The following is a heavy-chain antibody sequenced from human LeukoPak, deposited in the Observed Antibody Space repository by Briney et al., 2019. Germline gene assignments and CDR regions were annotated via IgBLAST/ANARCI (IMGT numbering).Heavy chain of an antibody. CDR3: ARDHFRYSSSSWYFDL. D-gene: IGHD6-6*01. CDR1: GGSISSGSYY. Sequence: SQTLSLTCTVSGGSISSGSYYWSWIRQPAGKGLERIGRIYTSGSTNYNPSLKSRVTISVDTSKNQFSLKLSSVTAADTAVYYCARDHFRYSSSSWYFDLWGRGTLVTVSS. J-gene: IGHJ2*01. V-gene: IGHV4-61*02. CDR2: IYTSGST.